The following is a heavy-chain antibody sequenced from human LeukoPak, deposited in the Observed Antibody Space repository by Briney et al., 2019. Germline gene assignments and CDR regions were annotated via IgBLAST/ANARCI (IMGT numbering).Heavy chain of an antibody. V-gene: IGHV4-39*07. CDR2: IYYSGST. CDR1: GGSISSSSYY. J-gene: IGHJ6*03. D-gene: IGHD6-6*01. CDR3: ARVSGGRQLVDFYYYYYMDV. Sequence: SETLSLTCTVSGGSISSSSYYWGWIRQPPGKGLEWIGSIYYSGSTYYNPSLKSRVTISVDTSKNQFSLKLSSVTAADTAVYYCARVSGGRQLVDFYYYYYMDVWGKGTTVTVSS.